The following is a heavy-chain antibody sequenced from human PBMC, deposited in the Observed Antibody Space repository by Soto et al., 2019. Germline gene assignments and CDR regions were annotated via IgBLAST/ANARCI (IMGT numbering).Heavy chain of an antibody. Sequence: QVQLQESGPGLVKPSETLSLTCTVSGGSISSYYWSWIRQPPGKGLEWIGYIYYSGSTNYNPSLKSRVNISVDTSKNQFSLKLSSVTAADTAVYYCARDREGGYSYGTPSGWFDPWGQGTLVTVSS. V-gene: IGHV4-59*01. CDR2: IYYSGST. D-gene: IGHD5-18*01. CDR1: GGSISSYY. J-gene: IGHJ5*02. CDR3: ARDREGGYSYGTPSGWFDP.